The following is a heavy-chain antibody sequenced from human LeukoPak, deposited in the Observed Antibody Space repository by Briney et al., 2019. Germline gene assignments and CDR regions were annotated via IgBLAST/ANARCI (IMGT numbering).Heavy chain of an antibody. V-gene: IGHV1-69*05. J-gene: IGHJ4*02. CDR1: GGTFSSYA. D-gene: IGHD1-26*01. CDR3: ARVGGSYRNPLLDY. CDR2: IIPIFGTA. Sequence: SVKVSCKASGGTFSSYAISWVRQPPGQGLEWMGGIIPIFGTANYAQKFQGRVTITTDESTSTAYMELSSLRSEDTAVYYCARVGGSYRNPLLDYWGQGSLVTVSS.